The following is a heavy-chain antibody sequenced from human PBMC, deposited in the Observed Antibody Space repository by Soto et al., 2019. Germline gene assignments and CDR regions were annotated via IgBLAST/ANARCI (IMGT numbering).Heavy chain of an antibody. V-gene: IGHV1-3*04. CDR3: ARGWSRNWHPFDP. CDR2: INTDTSVT. D-gene: IGHD6-13*01. Sequence: QVQLVQSGAEVKKPGASVKVSCKASGYIFSNYAIHWVRQAPGQRLEWMGWINTDTSVTEYSQKFQGRVTFTRDTSASTAYLELSRLTSDDTAVYYCARGWSRNWHPFDPWGQGTLVTVSS. J-gene: IGHJ5*02. CDR1: GYIFSNYA.